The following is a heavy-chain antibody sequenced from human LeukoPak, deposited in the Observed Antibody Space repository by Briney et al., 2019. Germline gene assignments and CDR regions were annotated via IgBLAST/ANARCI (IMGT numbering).Heavy chain of an antibody. D-gene: IGHD2-15*01. V-gene: IGHV3-21*04. CDR1: GFTFSSYN. Sequence: NPGGSLRLSCAASGFTFSSYNMNWVRQAPGKGLGWVSSVSSSSSFIYYADSVKGRFTISRDNAKNSLYLQMNSLRAEDTAVYHCAREGAHDSHHRHYYYGMDVWGQGTTVTVSS. CDR2: VSSSSSFI. CDR3: AREGAHDSHHRHYYYGMDV. J-gene: IGHJ6*02.